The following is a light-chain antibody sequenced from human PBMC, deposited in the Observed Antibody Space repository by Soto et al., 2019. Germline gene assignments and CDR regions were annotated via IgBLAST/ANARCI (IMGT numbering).Light chain of an antibody. J-gene: IGLJ2*01. Sequence: QSALTQPASVSGSPGQSITISCTGTSSDVGGYNYVSWYQQYPGKAPKLMIYEVSKRPSGVSNRFSGSKSGNTASLTISGLQAEDETDYYCSSYTTSSTLVFGGGTKVTVL. CDR1: SSDVGGYNY. CDR3: SSYTTSSTLV. V-gene: IGLV2-14*01. CDR2: EVS.